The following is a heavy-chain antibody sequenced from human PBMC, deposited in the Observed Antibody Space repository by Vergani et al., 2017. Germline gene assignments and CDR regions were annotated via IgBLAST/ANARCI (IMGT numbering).Heavy chain of an antibody. CDR2: IYTSGST. V-gene: IGHV4-61*02. D-gene: IGHD1-1*01. J-gene: IGHJ4*02. CDR1: GGSISSGSYY. Sequence: QVQLQESGPGLVKPSQTLSLTCTVSGGSISSGSYYWSWIRQPAGKGLEWIGRIYTSGSTNYNPSLKSRVTISVDTSKNQFSLKLSSVTAADTAVYYCARDHWTGMTAVTDGDYWGQGTLVTVSS. CDR3: ARDHWTGMTAVTDGDY.